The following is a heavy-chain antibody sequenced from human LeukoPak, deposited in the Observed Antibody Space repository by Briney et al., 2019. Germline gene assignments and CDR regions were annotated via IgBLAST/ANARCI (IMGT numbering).Heavy chain of an antibody. D-gene: IGHD4-17*01. Sequence: SETLSLTCTVSGGSISSYYWNWIRQPAGKGLEWIGRIYTSGSTNYNPSLKSRVTMSVDTSKNQFSLKLSSVTAADTAVYYCARGGRGDYPRNWFDPWAREPWSPSPQ. J-gene: IGHJ5*02. CDR2: IYTSGST. V-gene: IGHV4-4*07. CDR3: ARGGRGDYPRNWFDP. CDR1: GGSISSYY.